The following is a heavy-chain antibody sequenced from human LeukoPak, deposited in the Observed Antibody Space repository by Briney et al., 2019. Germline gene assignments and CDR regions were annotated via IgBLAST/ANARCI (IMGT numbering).Heavy chain of an antibody. J-gene: IGHJ4*02. CDR2: IRYDGTKK. Sequence: GGSLTLSYAASGFQFSRNGMHWVRQAPGKGLEWVAFIRYDGTKKFYGDSVRGGFTISRDNSKNTLYLEMNSLRHEDTAVYSCARDFDDVNGDFYYIPDFWGQGTLVTVSS. CDR3: ARDFDDVNGDFYYIPDF. D-gene: IGHD3-10*02. V-gene: IGHV3-30*02. CDR1: GFQFSRNG.